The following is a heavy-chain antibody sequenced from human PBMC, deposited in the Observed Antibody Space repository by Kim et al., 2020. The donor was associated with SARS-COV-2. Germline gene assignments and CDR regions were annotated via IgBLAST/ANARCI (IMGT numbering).Heavy chain of an antibody. Sequence: SETLSLTCTVSGGSVSSGSYYWSWIRQPPGKGLEWIGYIYYSGSTNYNPSLKSRVTISVDTSKNQFSLKLSSVTAADTAVYYCARVRYSYGHFDYWGQGALVTVSS. CDR3: ARVRYSYGHFDY. V-gene: IGHV4-61*01. CDR1: GGSVSSGSYY. D-gene: IGHD5-18*01. J-gene: IGHJ4*02. CDR2: IYYSGST.